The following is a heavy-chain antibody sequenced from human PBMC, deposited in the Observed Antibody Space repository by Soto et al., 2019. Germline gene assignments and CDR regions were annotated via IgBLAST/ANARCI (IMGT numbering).Heavy chain of an antibody. CDR3: ARGSAGHYNSDTLLD. CDR1: GFTFSTYA. Sequence: QVQVVESGGGVVQPGRSLRLSCAASGFTFSTYAMHWVRQAPGKGLEWVAVISYDGSNEYYVDSVKGRFTISRDNSKNTLYLQMNSLREEDTAVYYCARGSAGHYNSDTLLDWGQGTLVTVCS. J-gene: IGHJ4*02. V-gene: IGHV3-30-3*01. CDR2: ISYDGSNE. D-gene: IGHD3-10*01.